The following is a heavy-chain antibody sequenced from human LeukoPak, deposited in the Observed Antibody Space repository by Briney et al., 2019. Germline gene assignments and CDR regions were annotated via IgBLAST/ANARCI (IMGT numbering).Heavy chain of an antibody. CDR1: GGSISSYY. Sequence: PSETLSLTCTVSGGSISSYYWSWIRQPPGKGLEWIGYIYYSGSTNYNPSLKSRVTISVDTSKNQFSLKLSSVTAADTAVYYCARGRPPDYDFWSGYLYYFDYWGQGTLVTVSS. D-gene: IGHD3-3*01. J-gene: IGHJ4*02. CDR2: IYYSGST. V-gene: IGHV4-59*01. CDR3: ARGRPPDYDFWSGYLYYFDY.